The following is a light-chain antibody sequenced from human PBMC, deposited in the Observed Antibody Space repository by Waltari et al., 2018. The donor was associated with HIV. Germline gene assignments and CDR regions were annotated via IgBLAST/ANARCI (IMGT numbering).Light chain of an antibody. Sequence: SYVLTQPPSVSVAPGKTARITCGGNNIGSKGVHWYQPKPGQAPVLVIYYDSHRPSGIPERFSGSKSGNTATLTISRVEAGDEADYYCQLWDGTGDHPGVFGTGTQVTVL. J-gene: IGLJ1*01. CDR2: YDS. CDR3: QLWDGTGDHPGV. CDR1: NIGSKG. V-gene: IGLV3-21*04.